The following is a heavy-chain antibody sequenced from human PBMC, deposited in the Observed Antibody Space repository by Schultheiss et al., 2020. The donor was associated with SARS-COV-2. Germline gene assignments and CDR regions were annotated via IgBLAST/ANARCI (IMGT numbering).Heavy chain of an antibody. CDR2: IKQDGSEQ. J-gene: IGHJ4*02. Sequence: GGSLRLSCAASGFTFSSYWMTWVRQAPGKGLEWVANIKQDGSEQYYVDSVKGRFTISRDNAENSLYLQMNSLRAEDTAVYYCARDSPYGSGRFTSYWGQGTLVTVSS. CDR1: GFTFSSYW. CDR3: ARDSPYGSGRFTSY. D-gene: IGHD3-10*01. V-gene: IGHV3-7*01.